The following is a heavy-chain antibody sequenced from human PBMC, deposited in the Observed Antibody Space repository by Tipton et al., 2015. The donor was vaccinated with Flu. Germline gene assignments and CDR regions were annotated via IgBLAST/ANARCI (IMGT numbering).Heavy chain of an antibody. V-gene: IGHV3-30*03. D-gene: IGHD1-1*01. CDR1: GFTFGSYG. CDR3: ARIYNSYYFDY. CDR2: ISYDANEK. J-gene: IGHJ4*02. Sequence: AVSGFTFGSYGFHWVRQAPGKGLEWVAYISYDANEKSYAESVKGRSTISRDKSKNTLYLQVNSLRVDDTAVYYCARIYNSYYFDYWGQGTLVTVSS.